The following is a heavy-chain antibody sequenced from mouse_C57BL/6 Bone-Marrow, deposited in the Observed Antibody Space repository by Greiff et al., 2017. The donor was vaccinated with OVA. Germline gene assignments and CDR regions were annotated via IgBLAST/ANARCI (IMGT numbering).Heavy chain of an antibody. CDR2: IDPENGDT. J-gene: IGHJ4*01. CDR3: TTESYAMDY. CDR1: GFNIKDDY. V-gene: IGHV14-4*01. Sequence: EVQLQQSGAELVRPGASVTLSCTASGFNIKDDYMHWVKQRPEQGLEWIGWIDPENGDTEYASKFQGKATITADTSSNTAYLQLSSLTSEDTAVYYCTTESYAMDYWGQGTSVTVSS.